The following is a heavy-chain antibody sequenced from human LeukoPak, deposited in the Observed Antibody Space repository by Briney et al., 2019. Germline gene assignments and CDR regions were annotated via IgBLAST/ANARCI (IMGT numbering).Heavy chain of an antibody. CDR1: GFSFTTYW. D-gene: IGHD4-17*01. CDR3: ARLGPVTKDHYCDY. CDR2: INQDESSQ. V-gene: IGHV3-7*01. Sequence: GGSLRLSCAASGFSFTTYWMGWVGQAPGKGLEGGANINQDESSQYYVDAVRGRFTISRDNAKNSLNLQMNSLRGEDTAVYFCARLGPVTKDHYCDYWGQGTLVTVSS. J-gene: IGHJ4*02.